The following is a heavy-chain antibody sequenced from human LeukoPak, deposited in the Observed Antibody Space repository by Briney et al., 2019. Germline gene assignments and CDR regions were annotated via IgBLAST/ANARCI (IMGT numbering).Heavy chain of an antibody. J-gene: IGHJ4*02. CDR3: AKSAPAYCSGGSCYDY. D-gene: IGHD2-15*01. V-gene: IGHV3-23*01. Sequence: GGSLRLSCAASGFTFSSYAMSWVRQAPGKGLEWASAISGSGGSTYYADSVKGRFTISRDNSKNTLYLQMNSLRAEDTAVYYCAKSAPAYCSGGSCYDYWGQGTLVTVSS. CDR1: GFTFSSYA. CDR2: ISGSGGST.